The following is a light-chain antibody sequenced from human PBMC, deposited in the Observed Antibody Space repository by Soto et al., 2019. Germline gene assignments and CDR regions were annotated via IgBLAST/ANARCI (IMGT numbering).Light chain of an antibody. CDR3: QQYKNYRT. CDR1: QSIGLW. CDR2: HAS. Sequence: DIQMTQSPSTLSASVGDRVTITCRASQSIGLWLAWYQQKPGKAPKVMIYHASSLESGVPSRFSGSGSGTEFTLTISGLQPEDSTTYFCQQYKNYRTFGQGTKVEIK. J-gene: IGKJ1*01. V-gene: IGKV1-5*01.